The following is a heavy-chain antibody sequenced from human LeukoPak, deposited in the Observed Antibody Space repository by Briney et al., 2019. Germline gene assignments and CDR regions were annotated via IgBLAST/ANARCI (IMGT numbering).Heavy chain of an antibody. D-gene: IGHD1-20*01. CDR2: IYSDGST. Sequence: PGGSLRLSCAASGFTFSSYSMNWARQAPGKGLEWLSVIYSDGSTYYADSVKGRFTISRDNSKNTMYLQMNSLRVEDTAVYYCATWTGITPYWGQGTLVTVSS. V-gene: IGHV3-53*01. J-gene: IGHJ4*02. CDR1: GFTFSSYS. CDR3: ATWTGITPY.